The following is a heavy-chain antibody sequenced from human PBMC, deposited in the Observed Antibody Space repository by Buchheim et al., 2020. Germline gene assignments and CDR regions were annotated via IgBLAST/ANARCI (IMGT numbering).Heavy chain of an antibody. Sequence: QVQLQESGPGLVKPSQTLSLTCTVSGGSISSGSYYWSWIRQPAGKGLEWIGRIYTSGSTNYNPSLKSRVTISVDTSKNQFSLKLSSVTAADTAVYYCARRTAAGYYYYYGMDVWGQGTT. V-gene: IGHV4-61*02. CDR2: IYTSGST. CDR3: ARRTAAGYYYYYGMDV. CDR1: GGSISSGSYY. J-gene: IGHJ6*02. D-gene: IGHD6-13*01.